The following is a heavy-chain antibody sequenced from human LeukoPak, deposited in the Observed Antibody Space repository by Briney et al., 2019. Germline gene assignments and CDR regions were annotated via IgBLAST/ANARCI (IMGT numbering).Heavy chain of an antibody. CDR3: ARDHRRGPSAGIAVAGTLFDY. D-gene: IGHD6-19*01. Sequence: PGGSLRLSCAASGFTFSSYSMNCVRQGPGKGRECVSSISSSSSYIYYTDSVKRRFTISRDNAKNSLYLQMNSLTAEDTAVYYCARDHRRGPSAGIAVAGTLFDYWGQGTLVTVSS. CDR2: ISSSSSYI. J-gene: IGHJ4*02. CDR1: GFTFSSYS. V-gene: IGHV3-21*01.